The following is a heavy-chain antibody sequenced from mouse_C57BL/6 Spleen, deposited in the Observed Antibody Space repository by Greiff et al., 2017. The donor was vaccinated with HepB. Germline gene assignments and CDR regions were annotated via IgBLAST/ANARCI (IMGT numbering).Heavy chain of an antibody. CDR1: GYSFTGYY. CDR3: ARWGITGDYFDY. D-gene: IGHD2-4*01. Sequence: DVQLVESGPELVKPGASVKISCKASGYSFTGYYMNWVKQSPEKSLEWIGEINPSTGGTTYNQKFKAKATLTVDKSSSTAYMQLKSLTSEDSAVYYCARWGITGDYFDYWGQGTTLTVSS. J-gene: IGHJ2*01. V-gene: IGHV1-42*01. CDR2: INPSTGGT.